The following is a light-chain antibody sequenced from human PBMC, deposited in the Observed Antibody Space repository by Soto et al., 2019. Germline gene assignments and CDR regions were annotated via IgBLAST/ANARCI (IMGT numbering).Light chain of an antibody. CDR1: RSLVYSDGNTS. CDR2: EVS. V-gene: IGKV2-30*01. CDR3: QQYNNWPR. J-gene: IGKJ5*01. Sequence: DVVMTQSPLPLPVTLGQPASISCRSSRSLVYSDGNTSLNWFQQRPGQSPRRLIFEVSNRDSGVPDRFCGSGSGTDFTLTISRLEPEDFAVYYCQQYNNWPRFGQGTRLEI.